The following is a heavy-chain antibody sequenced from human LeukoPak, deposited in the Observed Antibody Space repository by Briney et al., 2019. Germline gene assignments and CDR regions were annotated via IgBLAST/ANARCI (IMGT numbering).Heavy chain of an antibody. J-gene: IGHJ3*02. D-gene: IGHD3-10*01. CDR1: GFTFNIYE. CDR3: ARDSGDGFDI. Sequence: PGGSLRLSCAASGFTFNIYEMNWVRQAPAKGLEWVSYISNSGSTKYYADSVKGRFTISRDNAKKSLYVQMNSLRAEDTAVYYCARDSGDGFDIWGQGTMVTVSS. V-gene: IGHV3-48*03. CDR2: ISNSGSTK.